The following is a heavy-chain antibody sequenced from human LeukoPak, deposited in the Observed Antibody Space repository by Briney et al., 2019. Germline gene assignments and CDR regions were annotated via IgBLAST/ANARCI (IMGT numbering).Heavy chain of an antibody. J-gene: IGHJ4*02. Sequence: PGGSLRLSFAASGFTFSSSSMSWVRQAPGKGLEWVSAISGSGGSTYYADSVKGRFTISRDNSKNTLYLQMNSLRAEDTAVYYCAKAQYYYDSSGYSVWGQGTLVTVSS. CDR1: GFTFSSSS. D-gene: IGHD3-22*01. V-gene: IGHV3-23*01. CDR2: ISGSGGST. CDR3: AKAQYYYDSSGYSV.